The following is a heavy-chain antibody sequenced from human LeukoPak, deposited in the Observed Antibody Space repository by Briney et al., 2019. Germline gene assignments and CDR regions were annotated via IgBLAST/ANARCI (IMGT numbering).Heavy chain of an antibody. D-gene: IGHD3-3*01. CDR1: GYNFTNYW. Sequence: GESLKISCKASGYNFTNYWIGWVRQMPGKGLEWVGIIYPDDSDTRYSPSFQGQVTISADKSVSTAYLQWSRLKASDTALYYCARPYYFGRSGYYAYWGQGTLVTVSS. J-gene: IGHJ4*02. V-gene: IGHV5-51*01. CDR2: IYPDDSDT. CDR3: ARPYYFGRSGYYAY.